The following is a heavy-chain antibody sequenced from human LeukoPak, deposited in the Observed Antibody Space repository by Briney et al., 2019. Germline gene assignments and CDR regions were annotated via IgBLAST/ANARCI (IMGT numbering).Heavy chain of an antibody. V-gene: IGHV3-48*01. Sequence: PGGSLRLSCAASGLTFSSYSMNWVRQAPGKGLEGVSYISSSSSTIYYPDSVKGRFTISRDNAKNSLYLQMNSLRAEDTAVYYCARGKHYYGSGSYVSNWGQGTMVTVSS. D-gene: IGHD3-10*01. CDR2: ISSSSSTI. CDR3: ARGKHYYGSGSYVSN. J-gene: IGHJ3*01. CDR1: GLTFSSYS.